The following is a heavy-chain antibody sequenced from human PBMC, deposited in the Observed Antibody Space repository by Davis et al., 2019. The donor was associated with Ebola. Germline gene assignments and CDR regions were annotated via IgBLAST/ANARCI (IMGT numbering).Heavy chain of an antibody. CDR2: ISYTGSA. V-gene: IGHV4-59*01. CDR1: GDSISHGY. J-gene: IGHJ4*01. Sequence: SETLSLTCTVSGDSISHGYWSWLRQPPGKGLEFIGHISYTGSATYNPSLKSRLTISLGTSKSQFSMQLSAVNVADTAVYYCARFYYAGGSCHGFDYWGQGTLVIVSS. D-gene: IGHD3-10*02. CDR3: ARFYYAGGSCHGFDY.